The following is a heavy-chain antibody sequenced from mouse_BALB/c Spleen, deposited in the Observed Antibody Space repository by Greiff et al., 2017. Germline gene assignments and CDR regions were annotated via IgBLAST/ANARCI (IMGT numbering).Heavy chain of an antibody. CDR1: GFNIKDTY. CDR3: ARSGYYPYAMDY. J-gene: IGHJ4*01. Sequence: VQLKQPGAELVKPGASVKLSCTASGFNIKDTYMHWVKQRPEQGLEWIGRIDPANGNTKYDPKFQGKATITADTSSNTAYLQLSSLTSEDTAVYYCARSGYYPYAMDYWGQGTSVTVSS. D-gene: IGHD2-3*01. V-gene: IGHV14-3*02. CDR2: IDPANGNT.